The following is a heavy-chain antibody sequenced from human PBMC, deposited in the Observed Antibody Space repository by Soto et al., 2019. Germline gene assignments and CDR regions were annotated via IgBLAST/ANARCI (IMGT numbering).Heavy chain of an antibody. CDR1: GGSISSYY. Sequence: KPSETLSLTCTVSGGSISSYYWSWIRQPAGKGLEWIGRIYTSGSTNYNPSLKSRVTMSVDTSKNQFSLKLSSVTAADTAVYYCARSTAVTMVRGVIYYYYGMDVWGQGTTVTVS. CDR2: IYTSGST. V-gene: IGHV4-4*07. J-gene: IGHJ6*02. D-gene: IGHD3-10*01. CDR3: ARSTAVTMVRGVIYYYYGMDV.